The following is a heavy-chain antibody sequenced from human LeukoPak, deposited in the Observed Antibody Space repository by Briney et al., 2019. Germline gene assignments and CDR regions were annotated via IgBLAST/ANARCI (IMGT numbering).Heavy chain of an antibody. CDR1: GFTFSSYS. Sequence: GGSLRLSCSASGFTFSSYSMNWGRQAPGKGLEWVSSISSSSRYIYYADSVKGRFTISRDNAKNSLYLQMNSVRAEDTAVYYCARHIATIAAAAVDYWGQGPLVTVSS. D-gene: IGHD6-13*01. CDR2: ISSSSRYI. V-gene: IGHV3-21*01. CDR3: ARHIATIAAAAVDY. J-gene: IGHJ4*02.